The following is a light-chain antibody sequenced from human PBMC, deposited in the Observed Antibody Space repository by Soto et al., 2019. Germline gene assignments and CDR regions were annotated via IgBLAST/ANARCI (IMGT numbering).Light chain of an antibody. Sequence: DVVMTQSPLSLPVTLGQAASFSCRSSQRLVHSDGNTYLNWFQQRPGQSPRRLIYKVSNRDSGVPDRLSGSGSGTDFTLKISRVEAEDVGFYYCMQAKHWTPPFGQGTKVDIX. J-gene: IGKJ1*01. V-gene: IGKV2-30*02. CDR1: QRLVHSDGNTY. CDR2: KVS. CDR3: MQAKHWTPP.